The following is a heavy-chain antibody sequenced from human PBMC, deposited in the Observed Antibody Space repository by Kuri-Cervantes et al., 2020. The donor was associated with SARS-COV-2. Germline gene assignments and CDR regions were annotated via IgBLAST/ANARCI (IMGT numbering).Heavy chain of an antibody. CDR2: ISYDGSDK. D-gene: IGHD1-20*01. J-gene: IGHJ6*02. CDR3: ARGGITGTRRGSQNIYYYGMDV. Sequence: GESLKISCAASGFTFSSYAMHWVRQAPGKGLEWVAVISYDGSDKYYADSVKGRFTISRDNSKNTLYLQMNSLRAEDTAVYYCARGGITGTRRGSQNIYYYGMDVWGQGTTVTVSS. CDR1: GFTFSSYA. V-gene: IGHV3-30-3*01.